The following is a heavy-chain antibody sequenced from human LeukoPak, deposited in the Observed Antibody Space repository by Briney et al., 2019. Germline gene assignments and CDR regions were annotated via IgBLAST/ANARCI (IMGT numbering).Heavy chain of an antibody. J-gene: IGHJ4*02. CDR1: GYTFTGYY. Sequence: ASVKVSCKASGYTFTGYYMHWVRQAPGQGLEWMGWINPNSGGTNYAQKFQGRVTMTRDTSISTAYMELSRLRSDDTAAYYCARSGRGTYYYFDYWGQGTLVTVSS. D-gene: IGHD1-26*01. CDR3: ARSGRGTYYYFDY. CDR2: INPNSGGT. V-gene: IGHV1-2*02.